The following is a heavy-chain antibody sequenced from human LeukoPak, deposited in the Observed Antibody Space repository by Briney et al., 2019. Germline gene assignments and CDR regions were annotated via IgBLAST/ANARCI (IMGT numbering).Heavy chain of an antibody. CDR1: GGSISSGGYY. Sequence: PSETLSLTCTVSGGSISSGGYYWSWIRQHPGKGLEWIGYIYYSGSIYYNPSLKSRVTISVDTSKNQFSLKLSSVTAADTPVYYCARALGGYQLPHPFDYWGQGTLVTVSS. D-gene: IGHD2-2*01. J-gene: IGHJ4*02. V-gene: IGHV4-31*03. CDR3: ARALGGYQLPHPFDY. CDR2: IYYSGSI.